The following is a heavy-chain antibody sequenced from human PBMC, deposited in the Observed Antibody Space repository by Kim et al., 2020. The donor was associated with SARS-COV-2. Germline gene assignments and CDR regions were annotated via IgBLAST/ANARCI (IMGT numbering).Heavy chain of an antibody. CDR3: VRGYVGGLFDH. CDR2: INRKSGST. V-gene: IGHV3-20*01. J-gene: IGHJ4*02. Sequence: GGSLRLSCEASGFTFEGYGMSWVRQAPGKGLEWVSGINRKSGSTGYVDSVKGRFTISRDNSKKSLYLQMNSLRAEDTAVYHCVRGYVGGLFDHWGPG. CDR1: GFTFEGYG. D-gene: IGHD3-16*01.